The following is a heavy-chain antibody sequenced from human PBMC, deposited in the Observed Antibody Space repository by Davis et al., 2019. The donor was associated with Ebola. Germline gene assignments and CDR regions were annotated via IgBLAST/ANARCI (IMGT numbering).Heavy chain of an antibody. D-gene: IGHD7-27*01. CDR3: VRDGWGSLFDS. CDR2: ITADGSVK. J-gene: IGHJ4*02. Sequence: PGGSLRLSCAASGFTFSNYWMAWGRQAPGKGLEWVAHITADGSVKDYVYSVKGRFTISRDNAKKSVYLQRNGLRVEDTAVYYCVRDGWGSLFDSWGQGTLVTVSS. CDR1: GFTFSNYW. V-gene: IGHV3-7*03.